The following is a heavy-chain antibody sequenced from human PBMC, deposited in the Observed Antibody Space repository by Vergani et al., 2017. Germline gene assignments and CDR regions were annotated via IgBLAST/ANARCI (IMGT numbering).Heavy chain of an antibody. J-gene: IGHJ4*02. CDR2: IIPIFGTA. Sequence: QVQLVQSGAEVKKPGASVKVSCKASGGTFSSYAISWVRQAPGQGLEWMGGIIPIFGTANYAQKFQGRVTITADESTSTAYMELSSLRSEATAVYYCAGDRHSSGWSHSLGHFDYWGQGTLVTVSS. D-gene: IGHD6-19*01. V-gene: IGHV1-69*01. CDR3: AGDRHSSGWSHSLGHFDY. CDR1: GGTFSSYA.